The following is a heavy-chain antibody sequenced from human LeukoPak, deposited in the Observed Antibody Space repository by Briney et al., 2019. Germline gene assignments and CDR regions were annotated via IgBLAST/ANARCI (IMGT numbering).Heavy chain of an antibody. V-gene: IGHV4-39*01. CDR2: IYYSGST. D-gene: IGHD6-19*01. Sequence: PSETLSLTCTVSGGSICSSSYYWGWIRQPPGKGLEWIGSIYYSGSTYYNPSLKSRVTISVDTSKNQFSLKLSSVTAADTAVYYCARFGGGWSYYYYYMDVWGKGTTVTVSS. J-gene: IGHJ6*03. CDR3: ARFGGGWSYYYYYMDV. CDR1: GGSICSSSYY.